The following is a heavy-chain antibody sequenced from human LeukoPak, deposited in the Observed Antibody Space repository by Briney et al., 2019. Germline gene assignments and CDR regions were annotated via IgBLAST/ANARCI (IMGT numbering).Heavy chain of an antibody. J-gene: IGHJ6*03. CDR3: ARGPRDSSDYYSRLYYYYMDV. CDR1: GGSFSGYY. Sequence: SETLSLTCAVYGGSFSGYYWSWIRQPPGKGLEWIGEINHSGSTNYNPSLKSRVTISVDTSKNQFSLKLSSVTAADTAVYYCARGPRDSSDYYSRLYYYYMDVWGKGTTVTVSS. CDR2: INHSGST. D-gene: IGHD3-22*01. V-gene: IGHV4-34*01.